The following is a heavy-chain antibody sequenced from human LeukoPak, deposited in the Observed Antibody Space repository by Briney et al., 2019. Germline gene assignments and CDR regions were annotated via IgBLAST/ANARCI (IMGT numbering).Heavy chain of an antibody. CDR1: GFTFRTSG. CDR3: AKDGGTHFDH. V-gene: IGHV3-48*01. J-gene: IGHJ4*02. D-gene: IGHD1-26*01. Sequence: PGGSLRLSCAASGFTFRTSGMNWVRQAPGEGLEWVSYISSSGTTISYAQSVKGRFTITRDNAQNSLTLHMNTLRADDTAAYYCAKDGGTHFDHWGQGNLVTVSS. CDR2: ISSSGTTI.